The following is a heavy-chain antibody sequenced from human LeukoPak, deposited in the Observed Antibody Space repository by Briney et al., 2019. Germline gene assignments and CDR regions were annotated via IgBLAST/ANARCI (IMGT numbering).Heavy chain of an antibody. J-gene: IGHJ6*02. Sequence: GESLKISFKGSGYSFSSYWIAWVRQMPGKGLEWMAIIYPHNSEIAYSPSFQGQVTISADKSISTAYLQWSNLKPSHSAMYYCARSFVAGAGYYYGMDVWGQGTTVTVSS. D-gene: IGHD6-19*01. CDR1: GYSFSSYW. V-gene: IGHV5-51*01. CDR2: IYPHNSEI. CDR3: ARSFVAGAGYYYGMDV.